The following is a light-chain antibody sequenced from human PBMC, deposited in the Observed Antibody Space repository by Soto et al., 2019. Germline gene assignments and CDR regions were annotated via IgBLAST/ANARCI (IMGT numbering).Light chain of an antibody. J-gene: IGLJ3*02. CDR2: SNN. V-gene: IGLV1-44*01. CDR1: GSNFGSNT. Sequence: QSVVTQPPSASGTPGQRVTISCSGSGSNFGSNTVLWYQQLPGTAPKLLIYSNNKRPSGVPDRFSGSKSGTSASLAISGLQSEAEADSYCAAWDDSMNAWVFGGGTKLTVL. CDR3: AAWDDSMNAWV.